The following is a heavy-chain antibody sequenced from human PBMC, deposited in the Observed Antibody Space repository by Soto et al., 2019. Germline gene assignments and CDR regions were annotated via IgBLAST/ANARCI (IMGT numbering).Heavy chain of an antibody. CDR2: IYHSGST. J-gene: IGHJ4*02. CDR3: ARTYSSSSFDY. CDR1: GGSISSGGYS. D-gene: IGHD6-6*01. Sequence: PSETLSLTCAVSGGSISSGGYSWSWIRQPPGKGQEWIGYIYHSGSTYYNPSLKSRVTISVDRSKNQFSLKLSSVTAADTAVYYCARTYSSSSFDYWGQGTLVTVSS. V-gene: IGHV4-30-2*01.